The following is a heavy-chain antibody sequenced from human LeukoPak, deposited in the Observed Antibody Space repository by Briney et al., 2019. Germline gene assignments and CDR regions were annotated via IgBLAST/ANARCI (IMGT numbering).Heavy chain of an antibody. CDR1: GYTFTGYY. CDR2: INPNSGGT. Sequence: GASVKVSCKASGYTFTGYYMHWVRQAPGQGLEWMGWINPNSGGTNYAQKFQGRVTMTRDTSISTVYMELSSLRSEDTAVYYCARMTTVTTGLDYWGQGTLVTVSS. CDR3: ARMTTVTTGLDY. D-gene: IGHD4-17*01. J-gene: IGHJ4*02. V-gene: IGHV1-2*02.